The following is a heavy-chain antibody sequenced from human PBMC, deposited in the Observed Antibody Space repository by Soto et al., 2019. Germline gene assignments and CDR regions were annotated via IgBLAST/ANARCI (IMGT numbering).Heavy chain of an antibody. Sequence: GESLKISCKGSGYSFTSYWIGWVRHMPGKGLEWMGIIYPGDSDTRYSPSFQGQVTISADKSISTAYLQWSSLKASDTAMYYCARQGYIAAAGTYYYYYMDVWGKGTTVTVSS. CDR2: IYPGDSDT. CDR3: ARQGYIAAAGTYYYYYMDV. V-gene: IGHV5-51*01. D-gene: IGHD6-13*01. CDR1: GYSFTSYW. J-gene: IGHJ6*03.